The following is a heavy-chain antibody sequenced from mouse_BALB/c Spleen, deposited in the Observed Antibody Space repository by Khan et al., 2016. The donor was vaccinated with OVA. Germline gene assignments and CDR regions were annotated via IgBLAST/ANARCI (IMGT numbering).Heavy chain of an antibody. V-gene: IGHV1S41*01. J-gene: IGHJ4*01. Sequence: DLVKPGASVKLSCKASGSTFTSYWINWIKQRPGQGLEWIGRIGPGSGSTSYNETFKGRATLTVDTSSSTAHFQLSSLSSEDSAVYFCARSNYYGSSLYAMDYWGQGTSVTFSS. CDR2: IGPGSGST. CDR3: ARSNYYGSSLYAMDY. CDR1: GSTFTSYW. D-gene: IGHD1-1*01.